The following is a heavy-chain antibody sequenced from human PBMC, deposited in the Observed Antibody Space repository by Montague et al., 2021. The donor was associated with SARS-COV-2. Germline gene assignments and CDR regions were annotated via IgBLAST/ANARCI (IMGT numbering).Heavy chain of an antibody. CDR1: GDSIRNYF. Sequence: SETLSLTCTVSGDSIRNYFWSWTRQPPGKGLEWIGYIYYYGNTHYNPSLKSRATISIDTSRNLFSLQLRSVTAADTAVYFCAKEFGSGSTNPTYWGQGVLVTVSS. J-gene: IGHJ4*02. D-gene: IGHD3-10*01. CDR3: AKEFGSGSTNPTY. V-gene: IGHV4-59*01. CDR2: IYYYGNT.